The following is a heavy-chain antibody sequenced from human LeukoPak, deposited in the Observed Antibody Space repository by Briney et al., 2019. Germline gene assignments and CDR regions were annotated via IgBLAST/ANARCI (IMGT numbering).Heavy chain of an antibody. Sequence: PGGSLRLSCAASGFTFDDYGVSWVRQAPGKGVEWVHGINWNGSSTGYADSVKGRFTTSRDNAKTSLHLQINSLRAEDTALYYCARRWIVVVIPGNDAFDIWGQGTMVTVSS. D-gene: IGHD3-22*01. J-gene: IGHJ3*02. CDR2: INWNGSST. CDR3: ARRWIVVVIPGNDAFDI. CDR1: GFTFDDYG. V-gene: IGHV3-20*04.